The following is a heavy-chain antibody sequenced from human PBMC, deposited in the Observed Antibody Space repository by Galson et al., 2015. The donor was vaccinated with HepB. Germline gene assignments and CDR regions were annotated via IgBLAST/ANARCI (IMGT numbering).Heavy chain of an antibody. CDR1: TFIFSTYS. CDR2: ISSSSTTI. J-gene: IGHJ3*02. Sequence: SLRLSCAASTFIFSTYSMDWVRQAPGKGLEWVSYISSSSTTIYYADSVKGRFTISRDNAKNSLYLQMSSLRAEDTAVYYCVRDVAVSVVGSFDIWGQGTMVTVSS. D-gene: IGHD6-19*01. CDR3: VRDVAVSVVGSFDI. V-gene: IGHV3-48*04.